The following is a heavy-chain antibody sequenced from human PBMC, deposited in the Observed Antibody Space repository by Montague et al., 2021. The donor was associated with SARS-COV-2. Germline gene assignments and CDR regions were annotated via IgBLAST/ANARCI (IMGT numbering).Heavy chain of an antibody. Sequence: SVKVSFKASGYPFSAYYIHWLRQAPGQGLEYMGWINPNRGGTNFAQRFHGRVTLTRDTSISTVHMELTRLTSDDTAVYYCARDLVVSHAMDVWGQGTTVTVPS. D-gene: IGHD3-22*01. V-gene: IGHV1-2*02. CDR2: INPNRGGT. J-gene: IGHJ6*02. CDR3: ARDLVVSHAMDV. CDR1: GYPFSAYY.